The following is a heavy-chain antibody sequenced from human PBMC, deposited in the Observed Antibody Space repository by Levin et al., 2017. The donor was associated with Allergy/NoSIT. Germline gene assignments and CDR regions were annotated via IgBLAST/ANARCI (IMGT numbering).Heavy chain of an antibody. V-gene: IGHV5-51*01. D-gene: IGHD3-10*01. CDR3: ARQWAPQYYYGSGRPPRGQFDY. CDR1: GYSFTSYW. J-gene: IGHJ4*02. Sequence: KVSCKGSGYSFTSYWIGWVRQMPGKGLEWMGIIYPGDSDTRYSPSFQGQVTISADKSISTAYLQWSSLKASDTAMYYCARQWAPQYYYGSGRPPRGQFDYWGQGTLVTVSS. CDR2: IYPGDSDT.